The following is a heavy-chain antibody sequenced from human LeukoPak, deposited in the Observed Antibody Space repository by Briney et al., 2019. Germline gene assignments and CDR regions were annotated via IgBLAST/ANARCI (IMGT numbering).Heavy chain of an antibody. D-gene: IGHD3-22*01. CDR3: AGDSSGNYFKWFDP. V-gene: IGHV3-23*01. CDR1: GFTFSHA. CDR2: ITGSGDST. Sequence: GGSLRLSCVASGFTFSHAMNWVRQAPGKGLEWVSVITGSGDSTYYADSVKGQFTISRDNSKNTLYLQMNNLRAADTAVYYCAGDSSGNYFKWFDPWGQGTLVTVSS. J-gene: IGHJ5*02.